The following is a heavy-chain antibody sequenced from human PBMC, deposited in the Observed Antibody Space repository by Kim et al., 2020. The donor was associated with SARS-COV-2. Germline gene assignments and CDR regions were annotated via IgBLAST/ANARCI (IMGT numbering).Heavy chain of an antibody. J-gene: IGHJ4*02. CDR3: ARDPRVDTAIDY. V-gene: IGHV1-3*01. Sequence: KYSQKFQGRVTITRDTSASTAYMELSSLRSEDTAVYYCARDPRVDTAIDYWGQGTLVTVSS. D-gene: IGHD5-18*01.